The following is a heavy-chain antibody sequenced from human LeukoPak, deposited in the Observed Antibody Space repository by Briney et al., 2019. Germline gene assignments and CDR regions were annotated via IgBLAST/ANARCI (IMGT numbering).Heavy chain of an antibody. J-gene: IGHJ4*02. Sequence: KPSETLSLTCAVYGVSFSGYYWSWIRQPPGKGLEWIGEINHSGSTNYNPSLKSRVTISVDTSKNQFSLKLSSVTAADTAVYYCAGGSREIDYWGQGTLVTVSS. V-gene: IGHV4-34*01. CDR1: GVSFSGYY. CDR2: INHSGST. CDR3: AGGSREIDY. D-gene: IGHD5-24*01.